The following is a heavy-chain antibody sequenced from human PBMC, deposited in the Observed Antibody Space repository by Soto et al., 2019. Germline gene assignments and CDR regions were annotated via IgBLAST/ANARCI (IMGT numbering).Heavy chain of an antibody. V-gene: IGHV6-1*01. J-gene: IGHJ5*01. CDR2: TYYRSKWYN. D-gene: IGHD2-8*01. Sequence: SQTLSLTCAISGDSVSSSSVTWNWIRQSPSRGLGWLGRTYYRSKWYNDYAESVKSRITINPDTSKNQFSLHLNSVTPEDTAVYYCVRLIGNRWLXFWGQGTLVTVSS. CDR3: VRLIGNRWLXF. CDR1: GDSVSSSSVT.